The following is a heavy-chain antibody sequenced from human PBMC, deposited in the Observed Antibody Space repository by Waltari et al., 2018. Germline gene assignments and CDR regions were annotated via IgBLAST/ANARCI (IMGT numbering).Heavy chain of an antibody. CDR2: IIPIFGTA. J-gene: IGHJ2*01. CDR3: ARDYSFDHQFDL. CDR1: GGTFSSYA. D-gene: IGHD3-16*01. Sequence: QVQLVQSGAEVKKPGSSVKVSCKASGGTFSSYAISWVRQAPGQGLEWMGGIIPIFGTANDAKKFQGRVTITMDESTSTAYMELSSLRSEDTAVYYCARDYSFDHQFDLWGRGTLVTVSS. V-gene: IGHV1-69*05.